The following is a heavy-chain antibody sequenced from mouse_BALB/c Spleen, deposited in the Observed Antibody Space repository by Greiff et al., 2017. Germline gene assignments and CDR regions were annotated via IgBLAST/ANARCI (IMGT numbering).Heavy chain of an antibody. CDR3: ARYGTTVVATDY. J-gene: IGHJ2*01. D-gene: IGHD1-1*01. V-gene: IGHV1-80*01. CDR2: IYPGDGDT. CDR1: GYAFSSYW. Sequence: VQLQQSGAELVRPGSSVKISCKASGYAFSSYWMNWVKQRPGQGLEWIGQIYPGDGDTNYNGKFKGKATLTADKSSSTAYMQLSSLTSEDSAVYFCARYGTTVVATDYWGQGTTLTVSS.